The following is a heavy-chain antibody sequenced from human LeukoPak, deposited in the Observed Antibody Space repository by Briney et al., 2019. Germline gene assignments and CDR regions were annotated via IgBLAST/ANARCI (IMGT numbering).Heavy chain of an antibody. CDR1: GFTFSSYE. D-gene: IGHD3-10*02. CDR3: AELGITMIGGV. J-gene: IGHJ6*04. V-gene: IGHV3-48*03. Sequence: GGSLRLSCAASGFTFSSYEMNWVRQAPGKGLEWVSYVSSSGSTIYYADSVKGRFTISRDNAKNSLYLQMNSLRAEDTAVYYCAELGITMIGGVWGKGTTVTVSS. CDR2: VSSSGSTI.